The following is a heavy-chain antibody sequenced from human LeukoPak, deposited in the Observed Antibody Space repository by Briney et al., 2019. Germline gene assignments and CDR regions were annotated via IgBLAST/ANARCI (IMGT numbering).Heavy chain of an antibody. Sequence: GGSLRLSCAVSGFTFSQYAIHWVRQAPGKGLEWVAVISYDGNHKYYADSVKGRFTISSSRDNSKNTLYLQMNSLRTEDTAVYYCLRDLNWSLDQWGQGTLVTVSS. CDR1: GFTFSQYA. D-gene: IGHD1-20*01. V-gene: IGHV3-30-3*01. CDR3: LRDLNWSLDQ. CDR2: ISYDGNHK. J-gene: IGHJ4*02.